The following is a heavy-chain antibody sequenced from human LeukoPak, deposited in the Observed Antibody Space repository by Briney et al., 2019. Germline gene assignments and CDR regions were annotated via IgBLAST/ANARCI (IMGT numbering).Heavy chain of an antibody. CDR1: GFTFSSYW. Sequence: GGSLRLSCAASGFTFSSYWMTWVRQAPGKGLEWVANIKQDGSEKNYVDSVKGRFTISRDNAKNSLYLQMNSLRAEDTAVYYCATTSTVTTQFDYWGQGTLVTVSS. V-gene: IGHV3-7*03. CDR3: ATTSTVTTQFDY. CDR2: IKQDGSEK. D-gene: IGHD4-17*01. J-gene: IGHJ4*02.